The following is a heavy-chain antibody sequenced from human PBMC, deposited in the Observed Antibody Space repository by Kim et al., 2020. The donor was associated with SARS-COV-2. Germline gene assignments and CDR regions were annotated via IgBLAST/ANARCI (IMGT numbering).Heavy chain of an antibody. D-gene: IGHD3-22*01. V-gene: IGHV5-51*01. J-gene: IGHJ4*02. CDR2: IYPGDSYT. CDR1: GYNFTNYW. Sequence: ESLKISYKGSGYNFTNYWLAWVRQIPGKGLEWMGIIYPGDSYTRYSPSFEGQVTISAYKSINTAYLQCSSLKGSDTAFDYLSRPPAAYSSGASDYWGQ. CDR3: SRPPAAYSSGASDY.